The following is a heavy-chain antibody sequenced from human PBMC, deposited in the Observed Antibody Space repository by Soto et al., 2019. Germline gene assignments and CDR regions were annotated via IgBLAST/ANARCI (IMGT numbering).Heavy chain of an antibody. V-gene: IGHV4-61*08. Sequence: TSXTLSLTCTVSGGSISSGDYYWSWIRQPPGKALEWIGYIYYSGSTNSNPSLKSRVTISVDTSKNRFSLKLSSVTAADTAMYYCARDSGYDSYYFWKYGMDVWGQGTTVTVSS. CDR3: ARDSGYDSYYFWKYGMDV. CDR1: GGSISSGDYY. CDR2: IYYSGST. J-gene: IGHJ6*02. D-gene: IGHD5-12*01.